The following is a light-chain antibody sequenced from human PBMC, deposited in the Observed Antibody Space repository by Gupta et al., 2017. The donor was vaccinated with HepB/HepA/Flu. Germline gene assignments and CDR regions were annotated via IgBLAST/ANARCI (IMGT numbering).Light chain of an antibody. CDR2: AAS. CDR3: QQSYNSPSLT. V-gene: IGKV1-39*01. CDR1: QSISSY. J-gene: IGKJ4*01. Sequence: DIEMTQSPSSLSASVGDRVTITCRASQSISSYVTWYQQKPGIAPKLLIFAASTLQSGVPSRFSGSGSGTDFTLTISSLQPEDFATYYCQQSYNSPSLTFGGGTKVEIK.